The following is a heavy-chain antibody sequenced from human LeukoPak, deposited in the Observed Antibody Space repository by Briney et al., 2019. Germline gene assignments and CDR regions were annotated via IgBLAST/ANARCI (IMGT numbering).Heavy chain of an antibody. V-gene: IGHV1-2*02. J-gene: IGHJ5*02. CDR2: SNPNSGGT. Sequence: ASVKLSCKASGYTFTGYYMHWGRHAPGQGLGWMGWSNPNSGGTNYAQKFQGRVTMTRDTSISTAYMELSRLRSDDTAVYYCARVLRGIAAAGTRWFDPWGQGTLVTVSS. CDR1: GYTFTGYY. CDR3: ARVLRGIAAAGTRWFDP. D-gene: IGHD6-13*01.